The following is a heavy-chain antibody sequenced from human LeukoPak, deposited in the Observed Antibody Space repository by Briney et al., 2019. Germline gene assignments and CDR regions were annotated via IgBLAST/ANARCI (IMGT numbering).Heavy chain of an antibody. CDR2: ISAYNGNT. D-gene: IGHD3-22*01. CDR1: GYTFTIYG. CDR3: ARDSYYYDSSGYYSFDY. J-gene: IGHJ4*02. V-gene: IGHV1-18*01. Sequence: GAAVRVSFMASGYTFTIYGISWGRQAPGQGGEWMGWISAYNGNTNYAQKLQGRVTMTTDTSTSTAYMELRSLRSDDTAVYYCARDSYYYDSSGYYSFDYWGQGTLVTVSS.